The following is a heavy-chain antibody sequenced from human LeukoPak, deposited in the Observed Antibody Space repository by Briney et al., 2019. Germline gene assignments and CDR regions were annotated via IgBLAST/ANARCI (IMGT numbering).Heavy chain of an antibody. CDR2: FIPIFGTA. CDR1: GGTFSNYA. Sequence: SVTVSCKASGGTFSNYAITWVRQATGQGLAWMGVFIPIFGTANYAQKFRGRVTITADKSTRTAYMDLSSLRSEDTAVYYCARRKGSGSYLTLYYFDYWGQGTLVTVSS. CDR3: ARRKGSGSYLTLYYFDY. J-gene: IGHJ4*02. D-gene: IGHD3-10*01. V-gene: IGHV1-69*06.